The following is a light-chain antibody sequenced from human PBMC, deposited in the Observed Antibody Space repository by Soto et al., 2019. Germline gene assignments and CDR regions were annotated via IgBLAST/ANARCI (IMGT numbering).Light chain of an antibody. CDR2: AAS. J-gene: IGKJ3*01. Sequence: DIQMTQSPSSLSASVGDRVAITCRASQGISNYLAWYQQKPGKVPKLLIYAASTLQSGLPSRFSGSGSGTDFNLTISSLQPEDVATYYCQKYNTTPFTFGSGTKVDIK. CDR1: QGISNY. V-gene: IGKV1-27*01. CDR3: QKYNTTPFT.